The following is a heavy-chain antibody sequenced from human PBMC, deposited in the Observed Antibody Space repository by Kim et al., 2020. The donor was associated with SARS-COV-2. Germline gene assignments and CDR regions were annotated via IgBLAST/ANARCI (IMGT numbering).Heavy chain of an antibody. CDR3: ARVGSLGRWDGYYFDY. Sequence: GGSLRLSCAASGFTFSSYSMNWVRQAPGKGLEWVSSISSSSSYIYYADSVKGRFTISRDNAKNSLYLQMNSLRAEDTAVYYCARVGSLGRWDGYYFDYWGQGTLVTVSS. J-gene: IGHJ4*02. D-gene: IGHD6-13*01. CDR2: ISSSSSYI. V-gene: IGHV3-21*01. CDR1: GFTFSSYS.